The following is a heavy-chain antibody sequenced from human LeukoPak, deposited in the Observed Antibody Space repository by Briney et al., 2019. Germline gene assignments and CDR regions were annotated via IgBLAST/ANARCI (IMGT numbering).Heavy chain of an antibody. CDR3: ARVSRLYYFDY. CDR2: TRNKANSYTT. Sequence: GGSLRLSCAAPGFTFTDHYMDWVRQAPGKGLEWVGRTRNKANSYTTEYAASVKGRFTISRDDSKNSLYLQMNRLTTEDTAVYYCARVSRLYYFDYWGQGTLVTVSS. J-gene: IGHJ4*02. V-gene: IGHV3-72*01. CDR1: GFTFTDHY.